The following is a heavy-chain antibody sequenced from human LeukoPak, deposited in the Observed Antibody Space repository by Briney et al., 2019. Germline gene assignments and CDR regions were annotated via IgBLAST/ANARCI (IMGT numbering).Heavy chain of an antibody. V-gene: IGHV4-61*02. CDR3: ALSSSDPSYFDY. Sequence: PSQTLSLTCTVSGGSISSGSYYWSWIRQPAGKGLEWIGRIHTSGSTNYNPSLKSRVTISVDTSKNQFSLKLSSVTAADTAVYYCALSSSDPSYFDYWGQGTLVTVSS. D-gene: IGHD6-6*01. J-gene: IGHJ4*02. CDR2: IHTSGST. CDR1: GGSISSGSYY.